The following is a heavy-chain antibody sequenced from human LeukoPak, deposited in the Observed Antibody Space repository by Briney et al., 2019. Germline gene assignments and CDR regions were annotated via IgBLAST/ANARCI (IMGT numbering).Heavy chain of an antibody. J-gene: IGHJ5*02. D-gene: IGHD2-2*02. CDR1: GYTFTSYG. Sequence: ASVKVSCKASGYTFTSYGISWVRQAPGQGLEWMGWISAYNGNTNYAQKLQGRVTMTTDTSTSTAYMELKSLRSDDTAVYYCVVVPAAISPTGYNWFDPWGQGTLVTVSS. CDR2: ISAYNGNT. V-gene: IGHV1-18*01. CDR3: VVVPAAISPTGYNWFDP.